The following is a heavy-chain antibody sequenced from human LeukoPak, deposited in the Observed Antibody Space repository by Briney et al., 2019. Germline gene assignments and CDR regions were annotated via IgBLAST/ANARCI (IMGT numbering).Heavy chain of an antibody. J-gene: IGHJ4*02. Sequence: GASVKVSCKASGYTFTSYGISWVRQAPGQGLEWMGWINPNSGGTNYAQKFQGRVTMTRDTSISTAYMELSRLRSDDTAVYYCARAGPRPDSGSYFDYWGQGTLVTVSS. V-gene: IGHV1-2*02. D-gene: IGHD3-10*01. CDR1: GYTFTSYG. CDR3: ARAGPRPDSGSYFDY. CDR2: INPNSGGT.